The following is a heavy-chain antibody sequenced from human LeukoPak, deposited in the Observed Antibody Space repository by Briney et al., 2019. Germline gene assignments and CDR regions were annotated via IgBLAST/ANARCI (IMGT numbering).Heavy chain of an antibody. V-gene: IGHV1-18*01. CDR2: ISAYNGNT. CDR3: ARGEESSSWTYFDY. CDR1: GCTFTSYG. Sequence: ASVKVSCKASGCTFTSYGIRWVLQAPGQGLEWIGWISAYNGNTNYAQKLQGRVTMTTDTSTSTAYMELRSLRSDDTAVYYCARGEESSSWTYFDYWGQGTLVTVSS. D-gene: IGHD6-13*01. J-gene: IGHJ4*02.